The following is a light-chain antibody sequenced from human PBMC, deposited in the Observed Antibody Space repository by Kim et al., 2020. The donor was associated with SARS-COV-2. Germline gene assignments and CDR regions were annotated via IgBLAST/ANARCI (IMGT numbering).Light chain of an antibody. J-gene: IGLJ2*01. V-gene: IGLV3-1*01. CDR3: QAWDSSVV. Sequence: SYELTQPPSVSVSPGQTASITCSGDKLGDKYACWYQQKPGQSPVLVIYQDSKRPSGIPERFSGSNSGNTATLTISGTQAMDEADYYCQAWDSSVVFGGGTKRTVL. CDR1: KLGDKY. CDR2: QDS.